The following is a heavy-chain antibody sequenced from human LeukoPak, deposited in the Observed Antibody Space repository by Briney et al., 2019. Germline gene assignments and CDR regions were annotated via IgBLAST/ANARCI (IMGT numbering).Heavy chain of an antibody. Sequence: GASVKVSCKASGYTFTSYGISWVRQAPGQGLEWMGWISAYNGNTNYAQKLQGRVTMTTDTPTSTAYMELRSLRSDDTAVYYCARGLSGSPLDAFDIWGQGTMVTVSS. CDR2: ISAYNGNT. J-gene: IGHJ3*02. CDR1: GYTFTSYG. CDR3: ARGLSGSPLDAFDI. D-gene: IGHD1-26*01. V-gene: IGHV1-18*01.